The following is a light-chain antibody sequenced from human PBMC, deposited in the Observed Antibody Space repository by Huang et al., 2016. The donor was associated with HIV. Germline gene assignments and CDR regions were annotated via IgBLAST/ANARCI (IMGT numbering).Light chain of an antibody. CDR3: QQYNNWPPLA. Sequence: EIVMTQSPATLSVSPGERATLSCRASQSVSSNLAWYQQKPGQAPMLLIYGASTRATGIPAMFSVSGSGTEFTLTISSLQSEDFAVYYCQQYNNWPPLAFGQGTKLEIK. CDR1: QSVSSN. V-gene: IGKV3-15*01. CDR2: GAS. J-gene: IGKJ2*01.